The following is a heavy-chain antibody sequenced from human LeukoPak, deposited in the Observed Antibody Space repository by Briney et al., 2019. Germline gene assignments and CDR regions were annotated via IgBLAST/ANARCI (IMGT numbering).Heavy chain of an antibody. CDR2: ISSSGSTI. D-gene: IGHD2-2*01. V-gene: IGHV3-48*04. Sequence: PGGSLRLSCAASGFTFSSYSMNWVRQAPGKGLEWVSYISSSGSTIYYADSVKGRFTISRDNAKNSLYLQMNSLRAEDTAVYYCARGTYCSSTSCPYGYYMDVWGKGTTVTVSS. CDR3: ARGTYCSSTSCPYGYYMDV. J-gene: IGHJ6*03. CDR1: GFTFSSYS.